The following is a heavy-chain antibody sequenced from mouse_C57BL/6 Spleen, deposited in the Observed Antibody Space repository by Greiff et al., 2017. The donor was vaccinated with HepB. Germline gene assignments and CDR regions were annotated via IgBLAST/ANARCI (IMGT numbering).Heavy chain of an antibody. CDR2: IYPGDGDT. CDR1: GYAFSSSW. J-gene: IGHJ3*01. CDR3: ARGGYDGAWFAY. V-gene: IGHV1-82*01. D-gene: IGHD2-2*01. Sequence: VQLQQSGPELVKPGASVKISCKASGYAFSSSWMNWVKQRPGKGLEWIGRIYPGDGDTHYHGKFKGKATLTADNSSSTAYMQLSSLTSEDSAVYCCARGGYDGAWFAYWGKGTLVTLSA.